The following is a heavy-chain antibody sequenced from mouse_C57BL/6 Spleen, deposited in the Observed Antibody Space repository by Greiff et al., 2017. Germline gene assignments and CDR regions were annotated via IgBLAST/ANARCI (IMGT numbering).Heavy chain of an antibody. CDR1: GFTFSSYA. V-gene: IGHV5-9-1*02. CDR3: TRAGGLDYDYDVFDY. CDR2: ISSGGDYI. D-gene: IGHD2-4*01. J-gene: IGHJ2*01. Sequence: EVHLVESGEGLVKPGGSLKLSCAASGFTFSSYAMSWVRQTPEKRLEWVAYISSGGDYIYYADTVKGRFTISRDNARNTLYLQMSSLKSEDTAMYYCTRAGGLDYDYDVFDYWGQGTTLTVPS.